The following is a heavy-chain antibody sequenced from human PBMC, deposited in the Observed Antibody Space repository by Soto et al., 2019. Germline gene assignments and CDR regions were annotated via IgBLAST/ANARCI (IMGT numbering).Heavy chain of an antibody. V-gene: IGHV4-30-4*01. Sequence: SETLSLTCTVSGGSISSGDYYWSWVRQPPGEDLEYIGYIYYTGSSYSNPSPKSRVTISVDTSKNQFSLKLTSVTAADTAVYYCVRRIPVKPRYYFDHWGQGTLVTVSS. CDR2: IYYTGSS. D-gene: IGHD2-15*01. CDR1: GGSISSGDYY. J-gene: IGHJ4*02. CDR3: VRRIPVKPRYYFDH.